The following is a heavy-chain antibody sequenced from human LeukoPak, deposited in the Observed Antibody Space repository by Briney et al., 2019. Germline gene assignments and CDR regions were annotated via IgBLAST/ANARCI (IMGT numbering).Heavy chain of an antibody. CDR3: ATDIRGGYCSGGSCYVLGRADYFDY. J-gene: IGHJ4*02. V-gene: IGHV3-23*01. Sequence: GGPLRLSCAASGFTFSTYSMNWVRQAPGKGLEWVSIISGTGAGTSYADSVKGRFTISRDNSKNRVYLQMNSLRAEDTAVYYCATDIRGGYCSGGSCYVLGRADYFDYWGQGTLVTVSS. CDR2: ISGTGAGT. D-gene: IGHD2-15*01. CDR1: GFTFSTYS.